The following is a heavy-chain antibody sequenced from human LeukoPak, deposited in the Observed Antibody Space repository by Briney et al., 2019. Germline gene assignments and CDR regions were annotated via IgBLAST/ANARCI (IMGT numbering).Heavy chain of an antibody. CDR3: ATDRDTRLSAISLDMDV. CDR2: FDLEDGET. Sequence: ASVNLSCKVSGYTLTELSMHWVRHAPGQGNEWKGGFDLEDGETIYSQKSQSRVTMTEYTSTDTAYMELSCLRSEDTAVYYCATDRDTRLSAISLDMDVWGKGTTVTVSS. D-gene: IGHD2-2*01. J-gene: IGHJ6*04. CDR1: GYTLTELS. V-gene: IGHV1-24*01.